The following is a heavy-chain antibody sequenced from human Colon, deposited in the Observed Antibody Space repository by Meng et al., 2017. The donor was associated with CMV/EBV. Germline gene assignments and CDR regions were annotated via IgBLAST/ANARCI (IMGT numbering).Heavy chain of an antibody. CDR1: GASISSTNYY. V-gene: IGHV4-39*07. D-gene: IGHD6-19*01. CDR3: ARTVAGEYFDY. CDR2: VQYSGST. Sequence: GSLRLSCTVSGASISSTNYYWGWIRQPPGKGLEWIASVQYSGSTYYNASLKSRVTISVDTSKNQFSLKLSSVTAADTAVYYCARTVAGEYFDYWGQGTLVTVSS. J-gene: IGHJ4*02.